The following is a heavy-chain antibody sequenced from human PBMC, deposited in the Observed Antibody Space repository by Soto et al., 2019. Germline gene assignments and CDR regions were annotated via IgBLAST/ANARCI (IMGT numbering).Heavy chain of an antibody. J-gene: IGHJ4*02. V-gene: IGHV4-34*01. CDR1: GGSFSGYY. D-gene: IGHD2-15*01. CDR3: SRAAPRYCSGGSCYSGWDY. CDR2: INHSGST. Sequence: PSETLSLTCAVYGGSFSGYYWSWIRHPPGKGLEWIGEINHSGSTNYNPSLKSRVTISVDTSKNQFSLKLSSVTAADTAVYYCSRAAPRYCSGGSCYSGWDYWGQGTLVTVSS.